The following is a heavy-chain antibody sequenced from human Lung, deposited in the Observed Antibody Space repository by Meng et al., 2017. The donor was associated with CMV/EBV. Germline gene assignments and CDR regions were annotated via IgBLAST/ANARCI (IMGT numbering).Heavy chain of an antibody. V-gene: IGHV1-8*01. J-gene: IGHJ4*02. D-gene: IGHD2-15*01. CDR2: MNPNSGNT. CDR1: GYTFTSYD. CDR3: ARGFLAAKSGLRSLTY. Sequence: ASXXVSXKASGYTFTSYDINWVRQATGQGLEWMGWMNPNSGNTGYAQKFQGRVTMTRNTSISTAYMELSSLRSEDTAVYYCARGFLAAKSGLRSLTYWDQGTLVTVSS.